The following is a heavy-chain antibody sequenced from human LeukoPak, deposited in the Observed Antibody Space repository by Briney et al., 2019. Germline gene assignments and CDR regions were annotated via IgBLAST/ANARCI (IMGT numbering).Heavy chain of an antibody. CDR1: GFTFPDYA. V-gene: IGHV3-9*01. CDR2: ISWNSGSI. D-gene: IGHD3-10*01. Sequence: PGGSLRLSCAASGFTFPDYAMHWVRQAPGQGLEWVSGISWNSGSIVYADSAKGRFTISRDNAKNSLYLQMNSLRPEDTAFYYCVKASSHYYDSGILYYYYGMDVWGQGATVTVSS. J-gene: IGHJ6*02. CDR3: VKASSHYYDSGILYYYYGMDV.